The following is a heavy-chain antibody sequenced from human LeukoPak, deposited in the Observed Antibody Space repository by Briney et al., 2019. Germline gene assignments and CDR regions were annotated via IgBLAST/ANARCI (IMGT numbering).Heavy chain of an antibody. CDR3: AKEVGTFTLDY. J-gene: IGHJ4*02. CDR2: ISYDGSDK. Sequence: GGSLRLSCAASAFSFSTYGMHWVRQAPGKGLEWVTVISYDGSDKYYADSVKGRFTISRDNSRNTLYLQMNSLRVEDTAVYYCAKEVGTFTLDYWGQGTLVTVSS. V-gene: IGHV3-30*18. CDR1: AFSFSTYG. D-gene: IGHD1-26*01.